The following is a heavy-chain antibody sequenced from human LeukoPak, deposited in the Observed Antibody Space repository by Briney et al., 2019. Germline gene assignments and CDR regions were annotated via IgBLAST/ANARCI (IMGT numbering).Heavy chain of an antibody. Sequence: SETLSLTCAVYGGSFSGYYWSWIRQPPGKGLEWIGEINHSGSTNYNPSLKSRVTISVDTSKNQFSLRLSSVTAADTAVYYCARRKSSGYYTGYYFDYWGQGTLVTVSS. CDR3: ARRKSSGYYTGYYFDY. D-gene: IGHD3-3*01. CDR2: INHSGST. J-gene: IGHJ4*02. CDR1: GGSFSGYY. V-gene: IGHV4-34*01.